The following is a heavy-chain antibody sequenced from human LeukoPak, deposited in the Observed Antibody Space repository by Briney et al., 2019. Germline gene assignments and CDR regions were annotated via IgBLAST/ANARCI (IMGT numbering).Heavy chain of an antibody. CDR1: GGSISSSSYY. J-gene: IGHJ5*02. D-gene: IGHD3-10*01. V-gene: IGHV4-39*07. CDR3: ARDSGRYYDYNWFHP. Sequence: SETLSLTCTVSGGSISSSSYYWGWIRQPPGKGLEWTGSIYYSGSTYYNPSLKSRVTISIDTSKNQFSLKLSSVTAADTAMYYCARDSGRYYDYNWFHPWGQGTLVTVSS. CDR2: IYYSGST.